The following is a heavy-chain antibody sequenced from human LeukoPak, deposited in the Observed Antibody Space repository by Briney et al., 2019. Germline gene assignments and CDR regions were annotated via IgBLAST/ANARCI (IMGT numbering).Heavy chain of an antibody. CDR2: IYYSGST. CDR3: ARGIDDYSNYFDY. CDR1: GGSINSSSYY. V-gene: IGHV4-39*01. Sequence: SETLSLTCTVSGGSINSSSYYWGWIRQPPGKGLEWIGSIYYSGSTYYNPSLKSRVTISVDTSKNQFSLKLSSVTAADTAVYYCARGIDDYSNYFDYWGQGTLVTVSS. J-gene: IGHJ4*02. D-gene: IGHD4-11*01.